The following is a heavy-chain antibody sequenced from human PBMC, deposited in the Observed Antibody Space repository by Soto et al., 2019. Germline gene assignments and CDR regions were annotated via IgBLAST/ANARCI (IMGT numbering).Heavy chain of an antibody. CDR2: ILSSDEK. V-gene: IGHV2-26*01. J-gene: IGHJ6*03. CDR3: ARMLAVNYYYYYVDV. CDR1: GFSLRNARMG. D-gene: IGHD3-22*01. Sequence: QVTLKESGPVLVKSTETLTLTCTVSGFSLRNARMGVSWIRQPPGKALEWLAHILSSDEKSYNTSLKGRVTLSKDTSKSQVVLTMTYVDPVDTATYFCARMLAVNYYYYYVDVWGEGTTVTVSS.